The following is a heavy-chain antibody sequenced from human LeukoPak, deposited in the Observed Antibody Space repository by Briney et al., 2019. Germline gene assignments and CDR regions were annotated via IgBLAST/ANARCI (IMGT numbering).Heavy chain of an antibody. CDR2: ISSSSSYI. CDR3: ARVLNDYGDYVFDY. D-gene: IGHD4-17*01. Sequence: GGSLRLSCAASGFTFDDYGMSWVRQAPGKGLEWVSSISSSSSYIYYADSLKGRFTISRDNTKNSLYLQMNSLRAEDTAVYYCARVLNDYGDYVFDYWGQGTLVTVSS. J-gene: IGHJ4*02. CDR1: GFTFDDYG. V-gene: IGHV3-21*01.